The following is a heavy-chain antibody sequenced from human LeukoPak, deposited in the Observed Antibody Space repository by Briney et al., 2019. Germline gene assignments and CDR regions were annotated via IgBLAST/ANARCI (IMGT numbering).Heavy chain of an antibody. J-gene: IGHJ6*02. V-gene: IGHV4-34*01. CDR2: INHSGST. D-gene: IGHD2-2*01. CDR1: GGAISTYY. CDR3: ARGPVVVLPAAIYSIDPDGMDV. Sequence: SEPLSPTCTVPGGAISTYYSSWIRQPPGKGLEWSGEINHSGSTNYNSSLKSRVPISVDPSKNQFSLELSSVTAADEAVYYCARGPVVVLPAAIYSIDPDGMDVWGQGTTVTVSS.